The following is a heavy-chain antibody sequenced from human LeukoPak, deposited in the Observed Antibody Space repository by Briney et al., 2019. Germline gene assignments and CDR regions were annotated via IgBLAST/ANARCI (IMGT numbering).Heavy chain of an antibody. CDR3: ATVFQQRGYYYMDV. CDR2: INPNSGGT. D-gene: IGHD6-13*01. Sequence: ASVKVSCKASGYTFTGYYMHWVRQAPGQGLEWMGWINPNSGGTNYAQNFQGRVIMTEDTSTDTAYMELSSLKSEDTGVYYCATVFQQRGYYYMDVWGKGTTVTVSS. CDR1: GYTFTGYY. J-gene: IGHJ6*03. V-gene: IGHV1-2*02.